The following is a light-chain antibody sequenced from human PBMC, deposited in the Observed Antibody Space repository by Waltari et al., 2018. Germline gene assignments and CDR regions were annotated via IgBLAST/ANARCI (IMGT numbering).Light chain of an antibody. Sequence: QSVLTQPPSASGTPGQRVPISCSGRSSNIGSNFVCWYQHLPGTAPKLLIYRNDQRPSGVPDRFSGSRSGTSASLAISGLRSEDEADYYCAAWDDSLTVRFGGGTKLTVL. CDR1: SSNIGSNF. CDR3: AAWDDSLTVR. CDR2: RND. V-gene: IGLV1-47*01. J-gene: IGLJ3*02.